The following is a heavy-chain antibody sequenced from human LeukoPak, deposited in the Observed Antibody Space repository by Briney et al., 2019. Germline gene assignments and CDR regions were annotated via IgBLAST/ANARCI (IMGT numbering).Heavy chain of an antibody. CDR1: GGSFSGYY. CDR3: ERGRTPVTH. CDR2: IKQDGSEK. V-gene: IGHV3-7*04. Sequence: ETLSLTCAVYGGSFSGYYWSWIRQPPGKGLEWVANIKQDGSEKYYVDSVKGRSTISRDNAKNSLSLQMDSRRAEDTAVYYCERGRTPVTHWGQGTVVTVCS. J-gene: IGHJ4*02. D-gene: IGHD4-17*01.